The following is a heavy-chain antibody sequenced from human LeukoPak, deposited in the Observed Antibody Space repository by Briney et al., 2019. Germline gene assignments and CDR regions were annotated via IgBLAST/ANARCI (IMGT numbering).Heavy chain of an antibody. CDR3: ARSLRVGATSHYYYYGMDV. CDR2: IWYDGSNK. Sequence: PGGSVRLSCAASGFTFSGYGIHWVRQALGQGLEWVAVIWYDGSNKYYADSVKGRFTISRDNSKNTLYLQMNSLRAEDTAVYYCARSLRVGATSHYYYYGMDVWGQGTTVTVSS. V-gene: IGHV3-33*01. CDR1: GFTFSGYG. J-gene: IGHJ6*02. D-gene: IGHD1-26*01.